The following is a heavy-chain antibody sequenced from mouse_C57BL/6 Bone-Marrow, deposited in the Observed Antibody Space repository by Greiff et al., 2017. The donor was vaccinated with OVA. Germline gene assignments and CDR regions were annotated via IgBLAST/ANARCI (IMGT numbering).Heavy chain of an antibody. CDR3: ASSRYDPVHFDY. J-gene: IGHJ2*01. CDR1: GYSFTDYN. V-gene: IGHV1-39*01. Sequence: SGPELVKPGASVKISCKASGYSFTDYNMNWVKQSNGKSLEWIGVINPNYGTTSYNQKFKGKATLTVDKSSSTAYMQLNSLSSEDSAVSYCASSRYDPVHFDYWGQGTTLTVSS. CDR2: INPNYGTT. D-gene: IGHD2-3*01.